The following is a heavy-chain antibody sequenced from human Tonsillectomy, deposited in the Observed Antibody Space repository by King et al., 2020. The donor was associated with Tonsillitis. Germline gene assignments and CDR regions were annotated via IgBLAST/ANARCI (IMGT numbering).Heavy chain of an antibody. D-gene: IGHD4-11*01. Sequence: VQLVESGGGLVQPGGSLKLSCATSGFTFSGSAMHWVRQASGKGLEWVGRIRSKANSYATAYAASVKGRFTISRDDSKNTAYLQMNSLKTEDTAVYYCTRRGRLQPPHAFDIWGQGTMVTVSS. V-gene: IGHV3-73*01. J-gene: IGHJ3*02. CDR3: TRRGRLQPPHAFDI. CDR1: GFTFSGSA. CDR2: IRSKANSYAT.